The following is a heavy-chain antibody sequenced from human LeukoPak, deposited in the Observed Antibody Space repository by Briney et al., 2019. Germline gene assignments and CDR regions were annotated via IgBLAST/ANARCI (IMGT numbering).Heavy chain of an antibody. CDR1: GGTFSSYA. V-gene: IGHV1-69*05. CDR2: IIPIFGTA. CDR3: AKVSWGSSGGDN. Sequence: SVKVSCKASGGTFSSYAISWVRQAPGQGLEWVGGIIPIFGTANYAQKFQGRVTITTDESTSTAYMELSSLRSEDTAIYHCAKVSWGSSGGDNWGQGTLVTVSS. J-gene: IGHJ4*02. D-gene: IGHD6-25*01.